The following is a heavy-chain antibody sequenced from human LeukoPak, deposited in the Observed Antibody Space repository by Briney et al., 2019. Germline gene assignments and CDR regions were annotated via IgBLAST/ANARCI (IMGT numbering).Heavy chain of an antibody. CDR3: ARVGTGLADDY. Sequence: GGSLRLSCAASGFTFSSYAMSWVRQAPGKGLEWVSSISSSSSYIYYADSVKGRFTISRDNDKNSLYLQMNSLRVEATAVYYCARVGTGLADDYWGQGTLVTVSS. V-gene: IGHV3-21*01. J-gene: IGHJ4*02. D-gene: IGHD3/OR15-3a*01. CDR2: ISSSSSYI. CDR1: GFTFSSYA.